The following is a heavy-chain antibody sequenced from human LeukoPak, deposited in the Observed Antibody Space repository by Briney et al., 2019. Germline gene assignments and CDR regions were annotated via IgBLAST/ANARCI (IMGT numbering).Heavy chain of an antibody. D-gene: IGHD3-16*01. J-gene: IGHJ4*02. Sequence: PGGSLRLSCAASGFTFSSYGMHWVRQAPGKGLEWISYIGTSTDTIWYADSVGGRFTISRDNGKTSLYLHMISLRAEDTAVYYCVRDRNYAFDYWGQGTLVTVSS. CDR1: GFTFSSYG. CDR3: VRDRNYAFDY. CDR2: IGTSTDTI. V-gene: IGHV3-48*04.